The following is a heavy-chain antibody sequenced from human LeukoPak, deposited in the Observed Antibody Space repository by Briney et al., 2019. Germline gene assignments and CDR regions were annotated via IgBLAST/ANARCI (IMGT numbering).Heavy chain of an antibody. J-gene: IGHJ4*02. CDR3: AKVNSGTYREDFDY. V-gene: IGHV3-23*01. CDR2: ISGNGDRA. CDR1: GFSLRSYV. D-gene: IGHD1-26*01. Sequence: PGGSLRLSCAVSGFSLRSYVMSWVRLAPGKGLEWVSDISGNGDRAYYADSVKGRFTISRDNSKNTLYLQMNSLRAEDTAVYYCAKVNSGTYREDFDYWGQGTLVIVSS.